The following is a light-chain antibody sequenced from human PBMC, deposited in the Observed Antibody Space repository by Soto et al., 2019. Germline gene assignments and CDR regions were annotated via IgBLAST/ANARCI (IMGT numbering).Light chain of an antibody. Sequence: IVLTQSPGTLSLSPGERATLSCRASHSVSRTYLVWYQQKPGQAPRLLIYGASDRATGTPDRFSGSGSGTDFTLTISRLEPEDSAVYYCQQFDDSVTFGQGTRLDIK. CDR3: QQFDDSVT. J-gene: IGKJ5*01. V-gene: IGKV3-20*01. CDR1: HSVSRTY. CDR2: GAS.